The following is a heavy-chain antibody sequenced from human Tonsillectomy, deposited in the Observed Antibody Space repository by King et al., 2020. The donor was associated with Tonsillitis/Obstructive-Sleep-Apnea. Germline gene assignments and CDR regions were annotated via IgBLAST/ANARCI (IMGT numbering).Heavy chain of an antibody. CDR3: AKAGGPMVRGVGNYYYYMDV. J-gene: IGHJ6*03. D-gene: IGHD3-10*01. CDR2: ISWNRGSI. V-gene: IGHV3-9*01. CDR1: GFTFDDYA. Sequence: VQLVESGGGLVQPGRSLRLSCAASGFTFDDYAMHWVRQAPGKGLEWVSDISWNRGSIGYADSVKGRFTISRDNAKNSLYLQMNSLRAEDTALYYCAKAGGPMVRGVGNYYYYMDVWGKGTTVTVSS.